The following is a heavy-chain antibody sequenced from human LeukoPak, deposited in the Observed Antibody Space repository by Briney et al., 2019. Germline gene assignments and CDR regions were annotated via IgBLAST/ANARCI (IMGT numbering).Heavy chain of an antibody. V-gene: IGHV4-59*01. D-gene: IGHD5-18*01. Sequence: SETLSLTCTVSGDSMSNYHWTWIRQSPGKGLEYIGYIYNSGTTNYNPSLKSRVTISVDMSKKQFSLKLNSVTAADTAVYYCARGSDGYRFAPWGQGTLVTVSS. CDR2: IYNSGTT. J-gene: IGHJ5*02. CDR1: GDSMSNYH. CDR3: ARGSDGYRFAP.